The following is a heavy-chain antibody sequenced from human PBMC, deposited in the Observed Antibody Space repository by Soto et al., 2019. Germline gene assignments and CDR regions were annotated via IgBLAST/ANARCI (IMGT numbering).Heavy chain of an antibody. J-gene: IGHJ4*02. CDR3: AKQAARNYIDS. D-gene: IGHD6-6*01. Sequence: QVQLVESGGGLVKPGGSLRLACVASGFTFSDYYMSWIRQAPGKGLEWLAFIDSRGRTLSYADSVRGRYTISRDNAENSVYLQMDSLRADDTAVYYCAKQAARNYIDSWGQGNSVTVSS. V-gene: IGHV3-11*01. CDR1: GFTFSDYY. CDR2: IDSRGRTL.